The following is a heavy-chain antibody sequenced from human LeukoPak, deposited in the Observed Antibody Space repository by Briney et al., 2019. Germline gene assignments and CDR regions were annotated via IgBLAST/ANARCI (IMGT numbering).Heavy chain of an antibody. CDR1: GFTFSAYW. Sequence: GGSLRLSCAASGFTFSAYWMHWVRQAPGKGLVWVSRIKSDGSSTSYADSVKGRFTISRDNAKNTLYLQMNGLRAADTAVYYCARDLTDSSGYYPEHWGQGTLVTVST. D-gene: IGHD3-22*01. J-gene: IGHJ1*01. V-gene: IGHV3-74*01. CDR2: IKSDGSST. CDR3: ARDLTDSSGYYPEH.